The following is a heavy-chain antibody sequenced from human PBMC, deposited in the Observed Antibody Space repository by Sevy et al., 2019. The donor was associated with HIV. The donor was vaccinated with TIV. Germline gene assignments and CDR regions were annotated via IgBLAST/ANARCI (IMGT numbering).Heavy chain of an antibody. Sequence: GGSLRLSCAASGFTFSSYGMHWVRQAPGKGLEWGAVIWYDGTNKYYADSVKGRFTISRDNSNNTLYLQMNSLRAEDTAVYYCAREGLLEWLFSFDYWGQGTLVTVSS. CDR1: GFTFSSYG. J-gene: IGHJ4*02. V-gene: IGHV3-33*01. D-gene: IGHD3-3*01. CDR2: IWYDGTNK. CDR3: AREGLLEWLFSFDY.